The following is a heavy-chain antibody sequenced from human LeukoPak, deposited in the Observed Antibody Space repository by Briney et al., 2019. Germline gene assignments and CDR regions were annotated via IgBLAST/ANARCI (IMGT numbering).Heavy chain of an antibody. Sequence: PGGSLRPSCAASGFTFSSYAMSWVRQAPGKGLEWVSAISGSGGSTYYADSVKGRFTISRDNSKNTLYPQMNSLRAEDTAVYYCAKGNTMYTAYYFDYWGQGTLVTVSS. CDR3: AKGNTMYTAYYFDY. CDR1: GFTFSSYA. V-gene: IGHV3-23*01. CDR2: ISGSGGST. D-gene: IGHD3-10*02. J-gene: IGHJ4*02.